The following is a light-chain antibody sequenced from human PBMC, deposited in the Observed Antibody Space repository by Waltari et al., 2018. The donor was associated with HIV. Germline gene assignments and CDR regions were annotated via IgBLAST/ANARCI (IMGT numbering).Light chain of an antibody. J-gene: IGLJ3*02. CDR2: EVS. CDR1: SSDFGFDNY. V-gene: IGLV2-14*03. CDR3: TSYTTSDTLR. Sequence: QSVLTQPASVSGSPGQSVTISCTGTSSDFGFDNYVSWYQQYPGKAPTLIIYEVSSRPSGVSDRFSGSKSGNTASLTISGLQNEDEADYFGTSYTTSDTLRFGGGTKVTVL.